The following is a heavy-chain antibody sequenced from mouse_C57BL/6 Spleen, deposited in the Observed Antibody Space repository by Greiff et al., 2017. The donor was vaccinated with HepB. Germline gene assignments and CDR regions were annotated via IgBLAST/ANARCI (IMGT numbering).Heavy chain of an antibody. V-gene: IGHV1-18*01. CDR1: GYTFPDYN. CDR2: INPNNGGT. Sequence: VQLQQSGPELVKPGASVKILCKASGYTFPDYNMDWVKQSHGKSLEWIGDINPNNGGTIYNQKFKGKATLTVDKSSSTAYMELRSLTSEDTAVYYCARSGDLDYGGQGTTLTVSS. CDR3: ARSGDLDY. D-gene: IGHD3-1*01. J-gene: IGHJ2*01.